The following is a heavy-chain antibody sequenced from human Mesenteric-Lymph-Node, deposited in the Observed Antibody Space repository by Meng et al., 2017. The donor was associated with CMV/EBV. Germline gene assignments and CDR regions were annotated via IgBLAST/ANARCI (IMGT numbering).Heavy chain of an antibody. D-gene: IGHD2-15*01. CDR2: IKQDGTEK. CDR3: ASAPGVVAAYYGMDV. J-gene: IGHJ6*02. CDR1: GFTFSNYW. Sequence: GGSLRLSCAASGFTFSNYWMSWVRQAPGKGLEWVATIKQDGTEKYYVDSVKGRFTISRDNAKNSLYLQMNSLRAEDTAVYYCASAPGVVAAYYGMDVWGQGTTVTVSS. V-gene: IGHV3-7*01.